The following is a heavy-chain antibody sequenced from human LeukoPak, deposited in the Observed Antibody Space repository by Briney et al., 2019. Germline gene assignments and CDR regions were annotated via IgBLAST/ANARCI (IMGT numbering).Heavy chain of an antibody. J-gene: IGHJ4*02. CDR1: GYTFTSYG. CDR3: ARVRRSSSWPVIQHFDY. CDR2: ISAYNGNT. V-gene: IGHV1-18*04. Sequence: GASVKVSCKASGYTFTSYGISWVRQAPGQGLEWMGWISAYNGNTNYAQKLQGRVTMTTDTSTSTAYMELRSLRSDDTAVYYCARVRRSSSWPVIQHFDYWGQGTLVTVSS. D-gene: IGHD6-13*01.